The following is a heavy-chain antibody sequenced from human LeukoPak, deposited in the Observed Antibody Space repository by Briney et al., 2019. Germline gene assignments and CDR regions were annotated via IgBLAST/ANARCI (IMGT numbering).Heavy chain of an antibody. CDR1: GGTFSSYA. J-gene: IGHJ3*02. D-gene: IGHD3-10*01. CDR3: ARFDGSTHAFDI. Sequence: SVKVSCKASGGTFSSYAISWVRQAPGQGLEWMGGIIPIFGTANYAQKFQGRVTITADKSTSTAYMELSSLRSEDTAVYYCARFDGSTHAFDIWGQGTMVTVSS. V-gene: IGHV1-69*06. CDR2: IIPIFGTA.